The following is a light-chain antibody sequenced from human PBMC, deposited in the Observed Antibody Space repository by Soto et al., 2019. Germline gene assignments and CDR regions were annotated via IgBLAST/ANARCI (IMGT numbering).Light chain of an antibody. J-gene: IGKJ4*01. V-gene: IGKV3-20*01. CDR3: QQYGSSPLT. CDR2: GAS. CDR1: QSVSSSY. Sequence: IGLSQSLGTLSLYTGERATLSCRASQSVSSSYLAWYQQKPGQAPRLLIYGASSRATGIPDRFSGSGSGTDFTLTISRLEPEDFAVYYCQQYGSSPLTFGGGTKVDIK.